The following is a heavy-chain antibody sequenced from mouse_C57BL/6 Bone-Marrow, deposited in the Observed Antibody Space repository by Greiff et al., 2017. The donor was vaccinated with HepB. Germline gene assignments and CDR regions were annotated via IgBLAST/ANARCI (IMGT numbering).Heavy chain of an antibody. CDR1: GYAFTNYL. CDR3: ARSVITTVVATKWYFDV. V-gene: IGHV1-54*01. J-gene: IGHJ1*03. CDR2: INPGSGGT. Sequence: QVQLQQSGAELVRPGTSVKVSCKASGYAFTNYLIEWVKQRPGQGLEWIGVINPGSGGTNYNEKFKGKATLTADKSSSTAYMQLSSLTSEDSAVYFCARSVITTVVATKWYFDVWGTGTTVTVSS. D-gene: IGHD1-1*01.